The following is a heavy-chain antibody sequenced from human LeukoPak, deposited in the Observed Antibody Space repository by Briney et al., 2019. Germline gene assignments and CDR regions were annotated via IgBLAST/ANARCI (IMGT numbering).Heavy chain of an antibody. V-gene: IGHV1-69*13. CDR3: ALVGRWGAFDI. D-gene: IGHD4-23*01. Sequence: ASVKVSCKASGGTFSSYAISWVRQAPGQGLEWMGGIIPIFGTANYAQKFQGRVTITADESTSTAYMELSSLRSEDTAVYYCALVGRWGAFDIWGQGTMVTVSS. J-gene: IGHJ3*02. CDR2: IIPIFGTA. CDR1: GGTFSSYA.